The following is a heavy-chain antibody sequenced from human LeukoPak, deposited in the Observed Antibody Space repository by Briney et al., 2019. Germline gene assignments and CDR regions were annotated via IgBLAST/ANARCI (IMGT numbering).Heavy chain of an antibody. Sequence: GGSLRLSCAAPGFTFSSYSMNWVRQAPGKGLEWVSSISSSSSYIYYADSVKGRLTISRDNAKNSLYLQMNSLRAEDTAVYYCARDPEWSHYGMDVWGKGTTVTVSS. J-gene: IGHJ6*04. CDR1: GFTFSSYS. CDR2: ISSSSSYI. V-gene: IGHV3-21*01. CDR3: ARDPEWSHYGMDV. D-gene: IGHD2-8*01.